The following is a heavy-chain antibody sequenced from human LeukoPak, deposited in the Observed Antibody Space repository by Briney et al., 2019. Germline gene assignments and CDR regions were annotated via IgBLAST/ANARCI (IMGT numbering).Heavy chain of an antibody. J-gene: IGHJ4*02. V-gene: IGHV4-59*01. Sequence: SETLSLTCTVSGGSISSYYWSWIPQPPGKGLEWIGYIYYSGSTNYNPSLKSRVTISVDTSKNQFSLKLSSVTAADTAVYYCASDIAAAGVFTFDYWGQGTLVTVSS. CDR3: ASDIAAAGVFTFDY. D-gene: IGHD6-13*01. CDR1: GGSISSYY. CDR2: IYYSGST.